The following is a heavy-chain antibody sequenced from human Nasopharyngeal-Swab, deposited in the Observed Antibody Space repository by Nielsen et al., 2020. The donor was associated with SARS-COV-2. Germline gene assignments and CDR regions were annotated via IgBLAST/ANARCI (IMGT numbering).Heavy chain of an antibody. Sequence: AAVKVSCKASGYTFTSYDINWVRQDTGQGLERMGWMNPNSGNTGYAQKFQGRVTITRNTSISTAYMELSSLRSEDTAVYYCARDRELGYYMDVWGKGTTVTVSS. CDR3: ARDRELGYYMDV. CDR2: MNPNSGNT. V-gene: IGHV1-8*03. J-gene: IGHJ6*03. D-gene: IGHD1-7*01. CDR1: GYTFTSYD.